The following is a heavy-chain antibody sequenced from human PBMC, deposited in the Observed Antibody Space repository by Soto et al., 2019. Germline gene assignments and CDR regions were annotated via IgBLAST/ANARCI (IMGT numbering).Heavy chain of an antibody. D-gene: IGHD3-9*01. CDR3: AKGCRYFDWLEGVGSSTTDIDY. CDR2: ISGSGGTI. J-gene: IGHJ4*02. V-gene: IGHV3-23*01. Sequence: GGSLRLSCAASGFTFSSYGMSWVRQAPGKGLEWVAGISGSGGTIYYADSVKGRFTIPRDNSRNTLYLQMQSLRAEDRAIFYCAKGCRYFDWLEGVGSSTTDIDYWGQGTLVTVSS. CDR1: GFTFSSYG.